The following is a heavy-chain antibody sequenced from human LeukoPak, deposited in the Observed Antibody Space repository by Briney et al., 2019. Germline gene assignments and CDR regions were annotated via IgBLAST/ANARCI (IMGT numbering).Heavy chain of an antibody. CDR3: ARVGAAAGTGDY. Sequence: GGSLRLSCAASGFTFSSYSMNWVRQAPGKGLEWVSSISSSSSYIYYADSVKRLFTLARENDKNSPYLQMNSLRAEDTAVYYCARVGAAAGTGDYWGQGTLVTVSS. V-gene: IGHV3-21*01. CDR1: GFTFSSYS. CDR2: ISSSSSYI. J-gene: IGHJ4*02. D-gene: IGHD6-13*01.